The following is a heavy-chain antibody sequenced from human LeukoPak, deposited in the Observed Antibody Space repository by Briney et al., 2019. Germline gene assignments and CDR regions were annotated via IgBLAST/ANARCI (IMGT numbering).Heavy chain of an antibody. CDR2: INHSGST. V-gene: IGHV4-34*01. Sequence: SETLSLTCAVYGGSFSGYYWSWIRQPPGKGLEWIGEINHSGSTNYNPSLKSRVTISVDTSKNQFSLKLSSVTAADTAVYYCARQGENLYDYVWGSYRYWGQGTLVTVSP. D-gene: IGHD3-16*02. J-gene: IGHJ4*02. CDR3: ARQGENLYDYVWGSYRY. CDR1: GGSFSGYY.